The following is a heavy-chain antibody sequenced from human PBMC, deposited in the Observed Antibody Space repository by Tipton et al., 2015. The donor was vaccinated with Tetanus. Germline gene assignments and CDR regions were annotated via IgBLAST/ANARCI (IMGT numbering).Heavy chain of an antibody. V-gene: IGHV3-53*01. J-gene: IGHJ4*02. CDR2: IYSGGST. CDR3: ARGYYYGSGSYYNPPFFDY. D-gene: IGHD3-10*01. Sequence: SLRLSCAASGFTVSSNYMSWVRQAPGKGLEWVSVIYSGGSTYYADSVKGRFTISRDNSKNTLYLQMNSLRAEDTAVYYCARGYYYGSGSYYNPPFFDYWGQGTLVPVSS. CDR1: GFTVSSNY.